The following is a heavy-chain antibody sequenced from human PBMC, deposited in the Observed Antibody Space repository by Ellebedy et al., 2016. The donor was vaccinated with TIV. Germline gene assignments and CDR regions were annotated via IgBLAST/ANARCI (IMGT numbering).Heavy chain of an antibody. CDR2: INAGDDHT. J-gene: IGHJ4*02. CDR1: GYTFTAYG. D-gene: IGHD3-16*01. V-gene: IGHV1-3*01. CDR3: ARDSLMVSFGGVPDY. Sequence: AASVKVSCKASGYTFTAYGIHWVRQAPGQRLEWMGWINAGDDHTKYSQKFLGRVTLARDTSASTAYMVLSSLRSEDPAVYYCARDSLMVSFGGVPDYWGQGTLVTVSS.